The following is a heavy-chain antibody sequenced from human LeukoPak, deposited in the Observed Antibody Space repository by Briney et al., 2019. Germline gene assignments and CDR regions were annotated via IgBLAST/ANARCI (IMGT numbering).Heavy chain of an antibody. D-gene: IGHD6-6*01. J-gene: IGHJ6*03. V-gene: IGHV5-51*01. CDR2: IYPGDSDT. Sequence: GESLKISCKGSGYSFTSYWIGWVRQMPGKDLEWMGIIYPGDSDTRYSPSFQGQVTISADKSISTAYLQWSSLKASDTAMYYCARQVPYSSSAYYYYYYMDVRGKGTTVTVSS. CDR3: ARQVPYSSSAYYYYYYMDV. CDR1: GYSFTSYW.